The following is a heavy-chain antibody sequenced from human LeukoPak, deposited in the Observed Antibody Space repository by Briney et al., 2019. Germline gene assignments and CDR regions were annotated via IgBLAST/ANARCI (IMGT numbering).Heavy chain of an antibody. D-gene: IGHD3-16*01. CDR3: AKDREYSYVYDAFDV. J-gene: IGHJ3*01. Sequence: GGSLRLSCAASGFTFRSFALSWVRQAPGKGLEWVSGMSGSGGSTYSADSVKDRFTISRDNSRNTLYLQMNTLRAEDTAVYYCAKDREYSYVYDAFDVWGQGTLVTVSS. CDR2: MSGSGGST. V-gene: IGHV3-23*01. CDR1: GFTFRSFA.